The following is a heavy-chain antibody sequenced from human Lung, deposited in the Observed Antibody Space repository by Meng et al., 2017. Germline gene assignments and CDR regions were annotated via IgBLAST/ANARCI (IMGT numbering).Heavy chain of an antibody. Sequence: QVEIAQGGVALLKPLAPPFTVVVVSGGTVGDYYWRWLRQPPGKGLEWIGEINHSGSTNYTPSLGRRATISVATSQNNLSLLRSSVTAADSAVYYCARGPTTMAHDFDYWGQGTLVTVSS. J-gene: IGHJ4*02. CDR1: GGTVGDYY. V-gene: IGHV4-34*01. CDR3: ARGPTTMAHDFDY. CDR2: INHSGST. D-gene: IGHD4-11*01.